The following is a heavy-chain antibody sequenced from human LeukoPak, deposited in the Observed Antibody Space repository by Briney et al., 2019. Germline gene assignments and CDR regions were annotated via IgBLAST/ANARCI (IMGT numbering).Heavy chain of an antibody. CDR3: ASDRTRGWNCFDY. CDR1: GGSISSYY. J-gene: IGHJ4*02. D-gene: IGHD6-19*01. CDR2: IYYSGST. Sequence: SETLSLTCTVSGGSISSYYWSWIRQPPGKGLEWIGYIYYSGSTNYNPSLKSRVTISVDTSKNQFSLKLSSVTAADTAVYYCASDRTRGWNCFDYWGQGTLVTVSS. V-gene: IGHV4-59*01.